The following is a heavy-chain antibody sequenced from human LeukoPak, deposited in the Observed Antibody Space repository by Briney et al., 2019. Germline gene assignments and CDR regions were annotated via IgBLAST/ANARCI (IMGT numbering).Heavy chain of an antibody. CDR1: GGSISSSSYY. J-gene: IGHJ4*02. CDR3: ARRADFWSGYPSIDY. V-gene: IGHV4-39*07. CDR2: IYYTGNT. D-gene: IGHD3-3*01. Sequence: SETLSLTCTVSGGSISSSSYYWGWIRQPPGKGLEWIGSIYYTGNTYYNPYLKSRVTISVDKSKNQFSLKLSSVTAADTAVYYCARRADFWSGYPSIDYWGKGTLVTVSS.